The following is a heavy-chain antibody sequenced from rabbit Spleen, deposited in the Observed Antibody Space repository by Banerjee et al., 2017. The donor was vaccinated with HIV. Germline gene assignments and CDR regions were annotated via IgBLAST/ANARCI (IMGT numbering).Heavy chain of an antibody. CDR3: ARGDGYAYGGYDL. J-gene: IGHJ4*01. CDR2: IFAGGTDTT. D-gene: IGHD6-1*01. V-gene: IGHV1S40*01. CDR1: GIDFSGTVY. Sequence: QSLEESGGDLVKPEGSLTFTCAASGIDFSGTVYVCWVRQAPGKGLEWIACIFAGGTDTTYYASWAKGRFTISKTSSTTVTLQMTSLTAADTATYFCARGDGYAYGGYDLWGQGTLVTVS.